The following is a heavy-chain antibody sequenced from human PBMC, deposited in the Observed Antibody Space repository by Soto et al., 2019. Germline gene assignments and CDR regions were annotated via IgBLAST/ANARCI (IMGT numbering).Heavy chain of an antibody. D-gene: IGHD1-1*01. CDR3: AKDLYKLSFFDY. CDR2: ISYDGSNK. CDR1: GFTFSSYG. Sequence: GGSLRLSCAASGFTFSSYGMHWVRQAPGKGLEWVAVISYDGSNKYYADSVKGRFTISRDNSKNTLYLQMNSLRAEDTAVYYCAKDLYKLSFFDYWGRGTLVTVSS. J-gene: IGHJ4*02. V-gene: IGHV3-30*18.